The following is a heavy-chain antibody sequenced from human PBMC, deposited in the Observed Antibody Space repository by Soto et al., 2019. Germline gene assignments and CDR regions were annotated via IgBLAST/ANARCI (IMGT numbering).Heavy chain of an antibody. CDR3: ARWVGATSFDY. D-gene: IGHD1-26*01. CDR2: IYYSGST. Sequence: QVQLQESGPGLVKPSQTLSLTCTVSGGSISSGGYYWSWTRQHPGKGLEWIGYIYYSGSTYYNPSLKSRVTISVDTSKNQFSLKLSYVTAADTAVYYCARWVGATSFDYWGQGTLVTVSS. CDR1: GGSISSGGYY. V-gene: IGHV4-31*03. J-gene: IGHJ4*02.